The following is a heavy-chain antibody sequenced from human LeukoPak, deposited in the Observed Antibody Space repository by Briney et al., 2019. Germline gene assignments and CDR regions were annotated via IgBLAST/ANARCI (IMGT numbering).Heavy chain of an antibody. CDR3: ARPYYYDSSGYPTRGDDAFDI. J-gene: IGHJ3*02. Sequence: SETLSLTCTVSGGSISSYYWSWIRQSPGKGLECIGYIHYTGSTNYNPSLKSRVTISVETSKNQFSLKLSSVTAADTAVYYCARPYYYDSSGYPTRGDDAFDIWGQGTMVTVSS. CDR1: GGSISSYY. V-gene: IGHV4-59*08. D-gene: IGHD3-22*01. CDR2: IHYTGST.